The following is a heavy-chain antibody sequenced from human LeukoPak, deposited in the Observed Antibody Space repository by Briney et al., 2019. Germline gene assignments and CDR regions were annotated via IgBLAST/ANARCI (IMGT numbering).Heavy chain of an antibody. D-gene: IGHD3-9*01. CDR1: GFTFSSYS. CDR2: ISSSSSYI. CDR3: AKLQLRYFDWLLPPIDY. J-gene: IGHJ4*02. V-gene: IGHV3-21*04. Sequence: RGSLRLSCAASGFTFSSYSMSWVRQAPGKGLEWVSSISSSSSYIYYADSVKGRFTISRDNAKNSLYLQMNSLRAEDTAVYYCAKLQLRYFDWLLPPIDYWGQGTLVTVSS.